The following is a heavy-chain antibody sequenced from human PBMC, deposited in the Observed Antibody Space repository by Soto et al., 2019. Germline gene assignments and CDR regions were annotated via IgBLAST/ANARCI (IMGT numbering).Heavy chain of an antibody. Sequence: SETRSLTCTVSGGAISAFFWNWVRQSAGKGLEWIGRIYASGHTIYNPSLESRVTLSVDTSKHQFSLRLNSVTAADTAVYYCARSPSTSTIGTFDIWGQGTMVTVSS. J-gene: IGHJ3*02. V-gene: IGHV4-4*07. CDR2: IYASGHT. CDR3: ARSPSTSTIGTFDI. D-gene: IGHD3-3*02. CDR1: GGAISAFF.